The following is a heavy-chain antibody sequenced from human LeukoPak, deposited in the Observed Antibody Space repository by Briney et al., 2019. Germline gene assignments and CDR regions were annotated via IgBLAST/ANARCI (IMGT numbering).Heavy chain of an antibody. J-gene: IGHJ5*02. Sequence: SETLSLTCTVSGGSINSGGYFWGWIRQHPGKGLEWIGYISYSGLTYYNPSLNSRVTISADTSKNQFSLNLSSVTAADTAVYYCAREILGSTSENFFDPWGQGNLVTVSS. CDR2: ISYSGLT. D-gene: IGHD6-13*01. CDR1: GGSINSGGYF. CDR3: AREILGSTSENFFDP. V-gene: IGHV4-31*03.